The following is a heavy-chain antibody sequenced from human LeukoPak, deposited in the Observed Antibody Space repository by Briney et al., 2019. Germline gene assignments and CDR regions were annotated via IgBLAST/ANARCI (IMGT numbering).Heavy chain of an antibody. D-gene: IGHD2-15*01. Sequence: ASVKVSCKASGYTFTSYGISWVRQAPGQGLEWMGWITPNSGGTKYAQRFQGRVTMTRDTSISTAYMDLSSLGSDDTAIFYCVRKSATRRTSEFDYWGQGTPVTVSS. J-gene: IGHJ4*02. CDR3: VRKSATRRTSEFDY. CDR2: ITPNSGGT. CDR1: GYTFTSYG. V-gene: IGHV1-2*02.